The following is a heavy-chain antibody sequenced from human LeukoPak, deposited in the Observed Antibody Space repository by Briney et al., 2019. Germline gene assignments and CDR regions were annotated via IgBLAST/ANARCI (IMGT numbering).Heavy chain of an antibody. CDR1: GGSISSFH. CDR2: IYGGGVT. Sequence: SETLSLTCTVSGGSISSFHWNWLRQSPGRGLEWIGYIYGGGVTNYNPSLRFRVTMSVDTSKNQFSLRLTSVTAADTAVYYCARDRGQLGAWDYFDYWGQGTLVTVSS. V-gene: IGHV4-59*12. J-gene: IGHJ4*02. CDR3: ARDRGQLGAWDYFDY. D-gene: IGHD6-6*01.